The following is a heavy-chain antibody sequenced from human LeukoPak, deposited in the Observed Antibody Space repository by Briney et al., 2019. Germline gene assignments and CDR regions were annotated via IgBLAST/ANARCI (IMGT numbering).Heavy chain of an antibody. V-gene: IGHV3-74*01. J-gene: IGHJ6*02. CDR3: TSDRVLYGLDV. Sequence: PGGSLRLSCAASGFTFSSYWMHWVRQAPGKGLVWVSRIKGDGSETSYAGSVKGRFTISRDNAKNTLYLQMSSLRADDTAVYYCTSDRVLYGLDVWGQGTTVIVSS. CDR2: IKGDGSET. CDR1: GFTFSSYW.